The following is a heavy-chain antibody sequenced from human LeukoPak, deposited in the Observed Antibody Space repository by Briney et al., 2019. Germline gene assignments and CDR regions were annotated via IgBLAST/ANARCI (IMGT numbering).Heavy chain of an antibody. CDR3: TRAYWIGFHFDS. CDR2: IYYSGTT. D-gene: IGHD3-3*01. J-gene: IGHJ4*02. V-gene: IGHV4-30-4*01. Sequence: SETLSLTCSVSGGSISSGDYFWTWIRQLPGKGLEYIGYIYYSGTTYYNPSLKSRITMSVDMSANQFSLRLTSVSAADTAVYYCTRAYWIGFHFDSWGQGILVSVSS. CDR1: GGSISSGDYF.